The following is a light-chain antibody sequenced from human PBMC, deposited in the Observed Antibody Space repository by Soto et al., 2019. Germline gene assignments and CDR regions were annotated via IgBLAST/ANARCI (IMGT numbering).Light chain of an antibody. CDR3: QQYNEWPGT. J-gene: IGKJ1*01. Sequence: EIVMTQSPATLSVSPGERATLSCRASHSVRSSLAWYQQKPGQAPRLLIHGASTRATGIPGRFSGSGSGTAFSPIISSLQSEDVAANYCQQYNEWPGTFGHGTRVEI. CDR1: HSVRSS. V-gene: IGKV3-15*01. CDR2: GAS.